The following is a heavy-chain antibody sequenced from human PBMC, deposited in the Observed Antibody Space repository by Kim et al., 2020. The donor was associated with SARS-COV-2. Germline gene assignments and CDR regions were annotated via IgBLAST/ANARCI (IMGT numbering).Heavy chain of an antibody. CDR3: ARARRGYSSSWYLAY. Sequence: SETLSLTCAVYGGSFSGYYWSWIRQPPGKGLEWIGEINHSGSTNYNPSLKSRVTISVDTSKNQFSLKLSSVTAADTAVYYCARARRGYSSSWYLAYWGQGTLVTVSS. J-gene: IGHJ4*02. CDR2: INHSGST. CDR1: GGSFSGYY. D-gene: IGHD6-13*01. V-gene: IGHV4-34*01.